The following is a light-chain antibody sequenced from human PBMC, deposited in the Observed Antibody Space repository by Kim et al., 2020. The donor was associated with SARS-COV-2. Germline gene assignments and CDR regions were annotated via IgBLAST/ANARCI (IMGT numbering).Light chain of an antibody. CDR3: CSYAGSYTLWV. V-gene: IGLV2-23*02. Sequence: QSALTQPAPVSGSPGQSITISCAGTSSDVGTYNLVSWYKQHPGKAPQLMIYEVNKRPSGISNRFSGSKSGNTASLTISGLQAEDEADYYCCSYAGSYTLWVFGGGTQLTVL. CDR2: EVN. J-gene: IGLJ2*01. CDR1: SSDVGTYNL.